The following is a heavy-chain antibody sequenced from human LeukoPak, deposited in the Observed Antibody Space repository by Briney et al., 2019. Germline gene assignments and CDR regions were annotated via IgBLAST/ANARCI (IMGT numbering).Heavy chain of an antibody. Sequence: ASVKVSCKASGYTFTSYGISWVRQAPGQGLEWMGWISAYNGNTNYAQKLQGRVTMTTDTSTSTAYMELRSLRSDDTAVYYCARDHKILVAATPFDYWGQGTLVTVSS. V-gene: IGHV1-18*01. J-gene: IGHJ4*02. CDR3: ARDHKILVAATPFDY. CDR1: GYTFTSYG. CDR2: ISAYNGNT. D-gene: IGHD2-15*01.